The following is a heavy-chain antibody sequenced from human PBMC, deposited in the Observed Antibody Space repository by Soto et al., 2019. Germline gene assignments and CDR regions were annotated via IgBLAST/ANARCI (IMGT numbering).Heavy chain of an antibody. J-gene: IGHJ4*02. CDR1: GATFRSYA. CDR2: IIPIFGTA. CDR3: AREPITGTTD. V-gene: IGHV1-69*01. Sequence: VQRVQPGAELKKPGSSVKVSGRASGATFRSYATSWLGRPPGQGLEWMGGIIPIFGTANYAQKFQGRVTITADESTSTAYMELSSLRSEDTAVYYCAREPITGTTDWGQGTLVTVSS. D-gene: IGHD1-7*01.